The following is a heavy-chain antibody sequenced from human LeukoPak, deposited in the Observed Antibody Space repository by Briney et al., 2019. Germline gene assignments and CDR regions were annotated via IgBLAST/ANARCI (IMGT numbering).Heavy chain of an antibody. Sequence: ASVKVSCNTSGYNFTRYYITWVRQPPGQGLEWMGWFSTSNSATTYAEKFHGRITITTETVTKTTYLELRRLTSGDTAMYFCARVSDTSMVTPGFDSWGQGTLVTVS. CDR3: ARVSDTSMVTPGFDS. J-gene: IGHJ4*02. CDR1: GYNFTRYY. CDR2: FSTSNSAT. V-gene: IGHV1-18*01. D-gene: IGHD5-18*01.